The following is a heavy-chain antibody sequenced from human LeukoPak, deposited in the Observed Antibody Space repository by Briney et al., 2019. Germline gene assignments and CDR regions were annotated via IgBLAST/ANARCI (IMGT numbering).Heavy chain of an antibody. Sequence: SQTLSLTCTVSGGSISSGGYYWSWIRQHPGKGLEWIGYIYYSGSTYYNPSLKSRVTISVDTSKNQFSLKLSSVTAADTAVYYCARGTTVRTGLVYFDYWGQGTLVTVSS. D-gene: IGHD4-17*01. CDR3: ARGTTVRTGLVYFDY. J-gene: IGHJ4*02. CDR2: IYYSGST. CDR1: GGSISSGGYY. V-gene: IGHV4-31*03.